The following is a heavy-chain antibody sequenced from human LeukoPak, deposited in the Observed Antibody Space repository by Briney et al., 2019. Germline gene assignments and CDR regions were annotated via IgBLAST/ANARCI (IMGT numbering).Heavy chain of an antibody. D-gene: IGHD2-8*02. CDR1: GSSFYTFA. CDR2: FRDDGRFT. Sequence: GGSLRLSCAASGSSFYTFAMNWVRQAPGKGLEWVSSFRDDGRFTYYAESVKGRFTMSRDSSKNTLYLQMESLRVEDTAVYYCATYRQVLLPFESWGQGTLVTVSS. CDR3: ATYRQVLLPFES. V-gene: IGHV3-23*01. J-gene: IGHJ4*02.